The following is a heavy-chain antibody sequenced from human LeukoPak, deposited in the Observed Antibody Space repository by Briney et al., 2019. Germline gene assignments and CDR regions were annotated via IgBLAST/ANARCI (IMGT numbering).Heavy chain of an antibody. CDR2: ISGSGGST. V-gene: IGHV3-23*01. CDR1: GFTFSSYA. CDR3: AKDIEQLTTPSLDY. D-gene: IGHD6-13*01. J-gene: IGHJ4*02. Sequence: GGSLRLSCAASGFTFSSYAMSWVRQAPGKGLEWVSAISGSGGSTYYADSVKGRFTISRDNSKNTLYLQMNSLRAEDTAVYYCAKDIEQLTTPSLDYWGQGTLVTVSS.